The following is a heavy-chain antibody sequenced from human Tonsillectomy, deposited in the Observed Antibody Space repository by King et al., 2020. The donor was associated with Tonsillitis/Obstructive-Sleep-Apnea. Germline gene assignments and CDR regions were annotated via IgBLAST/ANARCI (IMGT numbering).Heavy chain of an antibody. CDR1: GGFFSGYY. CDR3: ARGLGGSVVPAANIYYYYYYMDV. Sequence: VQLQQWGAGLLKPSETLSLTCAVYGGFFSGYYWSWIRQPPGKGLEWIGEINHSGSTNYNPSLKSRVTISVDTSKNQFSLKLSSVTAADPAVYYCARGLGGSVVPAANIYYYYYYMDVWGKGTTVTVSS. CDR2: INHSGST. V-gene: IGHV4-34*01. J-gene: IGHJ6*03. D-gene: IGHD2-2*01.